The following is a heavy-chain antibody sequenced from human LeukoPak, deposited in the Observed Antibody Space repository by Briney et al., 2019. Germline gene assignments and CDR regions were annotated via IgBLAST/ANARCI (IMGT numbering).Heavy chain of an antibody. Sequence: PSETLSLTCAVSGYSISSGYYWGWIRPPPGKGLEGIGSIYHSGSTYYNPSLKSRVTISVDTPKNQFSLKLSSVTAADTAVYYCARQKLGLYAFDIWGQGTMVTVSS. D-gene: IGHD7-27*01. CDR1: GYSISSGYY. J-gene: IGHJ3*02. V-gene: IGHV4-38-2*01. CDR3: ARQKLGLYAFDI. CDR2: IYHSGST.